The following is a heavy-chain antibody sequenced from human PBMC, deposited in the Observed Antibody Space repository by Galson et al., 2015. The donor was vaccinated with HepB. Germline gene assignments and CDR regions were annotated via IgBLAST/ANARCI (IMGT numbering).Heavy chain of an antibody. CDR1: GFTFSSYS. CDR2: ISSSSSYI. D-gene: IGHD1-26*01. Sequence: SLRLSCAASGFTFSSYSMNWVRQAPGKGLEWVSSISSSSSYIYYADSVKGRFTISRDNAKNSLYLQMNSLRAEDTAVYYCAREGSGSYFDYFDYWGQGTLVTVSS. V-gene: IGHV3-21*01. J-gene: IGHJ4*02. CDR3: AREGSGSYFDYFDY.